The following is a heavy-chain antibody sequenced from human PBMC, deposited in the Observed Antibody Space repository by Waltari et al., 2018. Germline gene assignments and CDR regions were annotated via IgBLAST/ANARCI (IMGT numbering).Heavy chain of an antibody. D-gene: IGHD3-9*01. CDR3: ARLLRYFDWFDP. J-gene: IGHJ5*02. Sequence: QVQLQESGPGLVKPSETLSLTCTVSGGSISSSYWSWIRQPPGKGLEWIGYIYYSGSTNYNPSLKSRVTISVDTSKNQFSLKLSSVTAADTAVYYCARLLRYFDWFDPWGQGTLVTVSS. CDR2: IYYSGST. CDR1: GGSISSSY. V-gene: IGHV4-59*01.